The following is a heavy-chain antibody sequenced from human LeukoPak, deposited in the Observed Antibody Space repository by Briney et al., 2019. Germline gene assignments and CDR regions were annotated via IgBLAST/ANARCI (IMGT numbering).Heavy chain of an antibody. J-gene: IGHJ4*02. D-gene: IGHD3-10*01. Sequence: SETLSLTCAVYGGSFSGYYWSWIRQPPGKGLEWIGEINHSGSTNYNPSLKSRVTISADTSKNQFSLKLSSVTAADTAVYYCARLTCRGYYGSGRGFDYWGQGTLVTVSS. V-gene: IGHV4-34*01. CDR1: GGSFSGYY. CDR3: ARLTCRGYYGSGRGFDY. CDR2: INHSGST.